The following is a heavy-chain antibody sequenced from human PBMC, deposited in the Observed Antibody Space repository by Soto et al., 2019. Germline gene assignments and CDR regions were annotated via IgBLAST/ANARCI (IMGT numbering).Heavy chain of an antibody. CDR2: IYPGDSDT. CDR3: AREPRGAYYYDSSGYYQAYDAFDI. D-gene: IGHD3-22*01. Sequence: PGESLKISCKGSGYSFTSYWIGWVRQMPGKGLEWMGIIYPGDSDTRYSPSFQGQVTISADKSISTAYLQWSSLKASDTAMYYCAREPRGAYYYDSSGYYQAYDAFDIWGQGTMVTVSS. V-gene: IGHV5-51*01. J-gene: IGHJ3*02. CDR1: GYSFTSYW.